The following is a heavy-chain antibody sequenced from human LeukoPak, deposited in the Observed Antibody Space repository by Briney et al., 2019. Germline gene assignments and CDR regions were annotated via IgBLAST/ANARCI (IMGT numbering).Heavy chain of an antibody. D-gene: IGHD4-17*01. J-gene: IGHJ6*02. CDR1: GFPFSSYA. Sequence: GSLRPSCAASGFPFSSYAMSWVRPAPGRGVGWVSAISSSGGSTYYADSVKGRFTISRHNPKNTLYLQMNSLRAEDNAVYYCAKRRRYGHNYYYGMDVWGQGTTVTVSS. V-gene: IGHV3-23*01. CDR2: ISSSGGST. CDR3: AKRRRYGHNYYYGMDV.